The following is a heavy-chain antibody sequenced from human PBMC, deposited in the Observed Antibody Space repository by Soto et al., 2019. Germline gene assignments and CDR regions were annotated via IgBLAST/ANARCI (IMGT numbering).Heavy chain of an antibody. V-gene: IGHV4-59*04. CDR3: AIQEVGGSYVYTFDP. CDR2: IYYNGAT. Sequence: ETLSLTCTVSGGSISSYYWSWIRQPPGKGLEWIGYIYYNGATRYNPSLQSRVAISVDTSNNQFSLKLSSVTAADTAVYYCAIQEVGGSYVYTFDPWGQGTLVTVSS. CDR1: GGSISSYY. D-gene: IGHD1-26*01. J-gene: IGHJ5*02.